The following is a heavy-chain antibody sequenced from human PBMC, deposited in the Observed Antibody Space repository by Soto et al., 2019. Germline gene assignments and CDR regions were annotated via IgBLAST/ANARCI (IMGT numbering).Heavy chain of an antibody. CDR2: ISYDGTNE. V-gene: IGHV3-30-3*01. J-gene: IGHJ4*02. CDR3: ARGYTAAPRTSHFDY. D-gene: IGHD6-13*01. CDR1: GFTFSSYA. Sequence: QVQLVESGGGVVQPGRSLRLSCAASGFTFSSYAMHWVRQAPGKGLEWVAVISYDGTNEFYADSVKGRFTISRDNSKNMLYLQMNSLRAEDTAVYYCARGYTAAPRTSHFDYWGQGTLVTVSS.